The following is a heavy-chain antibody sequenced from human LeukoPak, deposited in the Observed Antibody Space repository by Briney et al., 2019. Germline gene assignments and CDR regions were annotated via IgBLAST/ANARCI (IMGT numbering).Heavy chain of an antibody. CDR2: IYYSGST. V-gene: IGHV4-39*07. J-gene: IGHJ4*02. D-gene: IGHD6-19*01. CDR1: GGSIISGGYY. Sequence: SETLSLTCSVSGGSIISGGYYWSFIRQTPGKGLEWIGSIYYSGSTYYNPSLKGRVTISVDTSKNTFSLKLRSVTAADTAVYYCARDRARYSSGWYQWGQGTLVTVSS. CDR3: ARDRARYSSGWYQ.